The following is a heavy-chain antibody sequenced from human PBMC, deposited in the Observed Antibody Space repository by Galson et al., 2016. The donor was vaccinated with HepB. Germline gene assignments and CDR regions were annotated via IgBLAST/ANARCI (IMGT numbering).Heavy chain of an antibody. D-gene: IGHD2-15*01. Sequence: SVKVSCKASGGTFSSYAISWVRQAPGQGLEWMGGIIPIVNTANYAQKFQGRVTITADKFTSTAYMELGSLRSEDTAVYYCASADCSGGSCVYYYYYYMDVWGKGTTVTVSS. CDR2: IIPIVNTA. V-gene: IGHV1-69*06. J-gene: IGHJ6*03. CDR3: ASADCSGGSCVYYYYYYMDV. CDR1: GGTFSSYA.